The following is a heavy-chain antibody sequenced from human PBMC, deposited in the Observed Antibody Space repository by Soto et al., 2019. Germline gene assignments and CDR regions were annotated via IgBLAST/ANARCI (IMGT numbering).Heavy chain of an antibody. Sequence: SETLSLTCSVTVGSINSDPYFWAWIRQPPGKGLEWIGSINYSGTTYSNPSLKSRLTISVDPSKSKFSLNMTSVTAPDTAVYFCARRGCKFRSLQLLSIDPWDQATLVDISS. D-gene: IGHD3-16*02. CDR1: VGSINSDPYF. V-gene: IGHV4-39*01. J-gene: IGHJ5*02. CDR2: INYSGTT. CDR3: ARRGCKFRSLQLLSIDP.